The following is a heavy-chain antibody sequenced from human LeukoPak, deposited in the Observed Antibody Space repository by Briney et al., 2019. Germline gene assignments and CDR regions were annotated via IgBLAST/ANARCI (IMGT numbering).Heavy chain of an antibody. CDR3: ARGRYCSGGSCYPPNFDY. J-gene: IGHJ4*02. CDR1: GYTFTGYY. V-gene: IGHV1-8*02. D-gene: IGHD2-15*01. Sequence: ASVKVSCKASGYTFTGYYMHWVRQAPGQGLEWMGWMNPNSGNTGYAQKFQGRVTMTRNTSISTAYMELSSLRSEDTAVYYCARGRYCSGGSCYPPNFDYWGQGTLVTVSS. CDR2: MNPNSGNT.